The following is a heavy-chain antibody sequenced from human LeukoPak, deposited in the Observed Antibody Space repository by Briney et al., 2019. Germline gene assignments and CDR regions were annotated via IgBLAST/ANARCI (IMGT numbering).Heavy chain of an antibody. Sequence: GGSLRLSCAASGFTFSSYGMHWVRQAPGKGLEWVAVIWYDGSNKYYADSVKGRFTISRDNSKNTLYLQMNSLRAEDTAVYHCAKDYYGPSGGIDYWGQGTLVTVSS. CDR2: IWYDGSNK. D-gene: IGHD3-10*01. J-gene: IGHJ4*02. CDR3: AKDYYGPSGGIDY. V-gene: IGHV3-33*06. CDR1: GFTFSSYG.